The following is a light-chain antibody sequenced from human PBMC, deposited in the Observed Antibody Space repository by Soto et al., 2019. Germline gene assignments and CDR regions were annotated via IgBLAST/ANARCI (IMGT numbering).Light chain of an antibody. CDR1: SSNIGGNS. CDR2: DDD. Sequence: QAVVTQPPSVSAAPGQRVTISCSGSSSNIGGNSVSWYQQLPGTAPKLLIYDDDKRPSGIPDRFSGSKSGTSATLGITGFQTGDEADYYCGSWDSSLSLVVFGGGTKVTVL. V-gene: IGLV1-51*01. J-gene: IGLJ2*01. CDR3: GSWDSSLSLVV.